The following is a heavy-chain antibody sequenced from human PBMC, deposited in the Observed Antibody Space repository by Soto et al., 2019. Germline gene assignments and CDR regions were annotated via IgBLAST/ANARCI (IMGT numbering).Heavy chain of an antibody. Sequence: QVQLQESGPGLVKPSETLSLTCTVSGGSVSSGSYYWSWIRQPPGKGLEWIGYIYYSGSTNYNPSIRSRVTISVDTSKDQFSLKLSSVTAADTAVYYCASNREDIWRYYGMDVWGQGTTVTVSS. CDR2: IYYSGST. J-gene: IGHJ6*02. D-gene: IGHD2-15*01. V-gene: IGHV4-61*01. CDR1: GGSVSSGSYY. CDR3: ASNREDIWRYYGMDV.